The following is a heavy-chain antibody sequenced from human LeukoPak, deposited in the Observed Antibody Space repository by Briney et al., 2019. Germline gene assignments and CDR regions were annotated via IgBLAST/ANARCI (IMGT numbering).Heavy chain of an antibody. CDR1: GFTFSSYA. D-gene: IGHD4-23*01. J-gene: IGHJ4*02. V-gene: IGHV3-23*01. CDR3: ARDGVYGGKTQICDY. Sequence: GGSLRLSCAASGFTFSSYAMSWVRQAPGKGLEWVSAISGSGGSTYYADSVKGRFTISRDNSKNTLYLQVNSLRAEDTAVYYCARDGVYGGKTQICDYWGQGTLVTVSS. CDR2: ISGSGGST.